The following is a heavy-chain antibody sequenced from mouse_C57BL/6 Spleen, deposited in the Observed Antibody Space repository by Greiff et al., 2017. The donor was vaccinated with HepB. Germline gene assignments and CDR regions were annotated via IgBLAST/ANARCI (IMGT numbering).Heavy chain of an antibody. CDR1: GFTFSDYG. CDR2: ISSGSSTI. CDR3: ARGLRGYFDV. Sequence: DVMLVESGGGLVKPGGSLKLSCAASGFTFSDYGMHWVRQAPEKGLEWVAYISSGSSTIYYADTVKGRFTISRDNAKNTLFLQMTSLRAEDTAMYYCARGLRGYFDVWGTGTTVTVSS. V-gene: IGHV5-17*01. D-gene: IGHD3-1*01. J-gene: IGHJ1*03.